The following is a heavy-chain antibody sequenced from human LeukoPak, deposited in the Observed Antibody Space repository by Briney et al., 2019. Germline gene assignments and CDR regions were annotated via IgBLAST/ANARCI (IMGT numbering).Heavy chain of an antibody. J-gene: IGHJ4*02. CDR3: ARGYHDY. CDR1: GFTFSSYD. Sequence: GGSLRLSCAASGFTFSSYDMHWVRQATGKGLEWVSAIGTAGDTYYPGSVKGRFTISRDNSKNTLYLQMNSLRAEDTAVYYCARGYHDYWGQGTLVTVSS. D-gene: IGHD3-16*02. V-gene: IGHV3-13*01. CDR2: IGTAGDT.